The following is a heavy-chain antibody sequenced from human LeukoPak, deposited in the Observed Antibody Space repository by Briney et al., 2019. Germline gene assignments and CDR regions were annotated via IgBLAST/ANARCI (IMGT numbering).Heavy chain of an antibody. CDR1: GFTFSSYG. D-gene: IGHD2-2*01. J-gene: IGHJ4*02. V-gene: IGHV3-30*02. CDR3: AKDTIYSRTSWNY. CDR2: IRYDGSNK. Sequence: GGSLRLSCAASGFTFSSYGMHWVRQAPGKGLEWVAFIRYDGSNKYYADSVKGRFTISRDNSKNTLYLQMNSLRAEDTAVYYCAKDTIYSRTSWNYWGQGTLVTVSS.